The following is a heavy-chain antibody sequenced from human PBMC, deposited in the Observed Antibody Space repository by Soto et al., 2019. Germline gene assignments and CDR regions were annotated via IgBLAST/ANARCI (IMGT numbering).Heavy chain of an antibody. CDR1: GITFSPYG. CDR3: XXXXXXXXXXXSGYSMDV. V-gene: IGHV3-21*01. Sequence: EVHLVESGGGLVKPGGSLRLSCAASGITFSPYGMNWVRQAPGKGLEWVXFISSSSSYIYYGDSVRGRFTISRDNAKXSLFLXXXSXXXXXXXXXXXXXXXXXXXXXXSGYSMDVWGQGTTVTVS. D-gene: IGHD2-15*01. J-gene: IGHJ6*02. CDR2: ISSSSSYI.